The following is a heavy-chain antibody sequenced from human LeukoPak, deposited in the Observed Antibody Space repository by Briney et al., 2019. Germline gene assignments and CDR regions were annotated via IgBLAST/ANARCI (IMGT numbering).Heavy chain of an antibody. Sequence: GGSLRLSCAASGFTASTNSMSWVRRAPGKGLEWVSVIYDGGSTYHTDSVKGRFSISRDNSKNTVYLQMNSLRAEDTAVYYCARALKSDSDSANEYYEYFHHWGQGTLVTVSS. J-gene: IGHJ1*01. CDR1: GFTASTNS. CDR3: ARALKSDSDSANEYYEYFHH. D-gene: IGHD3-22*01. CDR2: IYDGGST. V-gene: IGHV3-66*01.